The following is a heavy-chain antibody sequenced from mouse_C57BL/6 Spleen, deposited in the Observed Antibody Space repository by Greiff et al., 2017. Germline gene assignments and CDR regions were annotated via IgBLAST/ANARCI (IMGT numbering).Heavy chain of an antibody. V-gene: IGHV1-50*01. D-gene: IGHD1-2*01. CDR1: GYTFTSYW. CDR2: IDPSDSYT. CDR3: ASLNGYAMDY. Sequence: QVQLKQSGAELVKPGASVKLSCKASGYTFTSYWMQWVKQRPGQGLEWIGEIDPSDSYTNYNQKFKGKATLTVDTSSSTAYMQLSSLTSEDSAVYYCASLNGYAMDYWGQGTSVTVSS. J-gene: IGHJ4*01.